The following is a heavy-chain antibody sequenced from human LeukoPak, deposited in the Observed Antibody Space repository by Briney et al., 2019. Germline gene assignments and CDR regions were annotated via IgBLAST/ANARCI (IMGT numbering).Heavy chain of an antibody. J-gene: IGHJ5*02. CDR1: GFTFSSYS. CDR3: ARDVGQWLVETNNWFDP. CDR2: ISSSSSYI. Sequence: GGSLRLSCAASGFTFSSYSMNWVRQAPGKGLEWVSSISSSSSYIYYADSVKGRFTISRDNAKNSLYLQMNSLRAEDTAVYYCARDVGQWLVETNNWFDPWGQGTLVTVSS. D-gene: IGHD6-19*01. V-gene: IGHV3-21*01.